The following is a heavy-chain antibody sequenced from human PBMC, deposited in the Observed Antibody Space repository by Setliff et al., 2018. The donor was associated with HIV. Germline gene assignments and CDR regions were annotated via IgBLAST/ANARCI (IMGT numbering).Heavy chain of an antibody. CDR2: VSYSGST. Sequence: PSETLSLTCTVSGGSISSHFWSWIRQPPGKGLEWIGTVSYSGSTNYNPSLKSRVTISVDTSENQFSLKLSSVTAADTAVYYCARDRATMVRGAEGVDYWGQGTLVTVSS. J-gene: IGHJ4*02. CDR3: ARDRATMVRGAEGVDY. V-gene: IGHV4-59*11. CDR1: GGSISSHF. D-gene: IGHD3-10*01.